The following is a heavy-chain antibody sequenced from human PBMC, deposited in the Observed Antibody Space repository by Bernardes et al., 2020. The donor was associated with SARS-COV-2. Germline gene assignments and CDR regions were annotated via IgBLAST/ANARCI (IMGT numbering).Heavy chain of an antibody. CDR1: GFTFSSSA. V-gene: IGHV3-23*01. CDR2: ISGSGDST. Sequence: GGSLCLSCAASGFTFSSSAMSWVRQAPGTGLEWVSAISGSGDSTYYADSAKGRCTISRDNSTNTLYLQMNSLRAEERAVYYCAKVFSSSSWGPRVLDYWGQRTLVTVSS. D-gene: IGHD6-6*01. J-gene: IGHJ4*02. CDR3: AKVFSSSSWGPRVLDY.